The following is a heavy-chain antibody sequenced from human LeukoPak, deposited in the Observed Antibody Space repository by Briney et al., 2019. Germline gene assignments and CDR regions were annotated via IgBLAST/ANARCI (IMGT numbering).Heavy chain of an antibody. CDR3: ARRAYCGGDCYSDY. CDR2: IYPADSDT. CDR1: GGSFTKFW. V-gene: IGHV5-51*01. D-gene: IGHD2-21*02. J-gene: IGHJ4*02. Sequence: GESLKISCEGSGGSFTKFWIGWVRQMPGKGLELMGIIYPADSDTRYSPSFQGQVTISADKSISTAYLQWSSLKASDTAMYYCARRAYCGGDCYSDYWGQGTLVTVSS.